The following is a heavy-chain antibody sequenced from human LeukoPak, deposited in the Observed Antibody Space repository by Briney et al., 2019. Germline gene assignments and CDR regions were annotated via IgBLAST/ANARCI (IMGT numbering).Heavy chain of an antibody. CDR1: GFIFRDPA. V-gene: IGHV3-64*02. CDR3: TRGLAISTSGWYDTFDY. J-gene: IGHJ4*02. CDR2: ISPDGSRI. D-gene: IGHD6-19*01. Sequence: PGGPLRLPCAASGFIFRDPAMYWVRQAPGKGLEYVSVISPDGSRIYYADSVKGRFTISRDNSKNTLYLQMGSLRAEDMAVYYCTRGLAISTSGWYDTFDYWGQGALVTVSS.